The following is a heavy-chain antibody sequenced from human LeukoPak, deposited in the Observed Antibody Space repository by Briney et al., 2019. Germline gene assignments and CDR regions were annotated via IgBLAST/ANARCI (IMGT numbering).Heavy chain of an antibody. CDR3: AKDTYDSSGYYFDY. CDR2: ISWNSGSI. V-gene: IGHV3-9*01. D-gene: IGHD3-22*01. J-gene: IGHJ4*02. CDR1: GFTFDDYA. Sequence: SLRLSCAASGFTFDDYAMHWVRQALGKGLEWVSGISWNSGSIGYADSVKGRFTISRDNAKNSLYLQMNSLRAEDTALYYCAKDTYDSSGYYFDYWGQGTLVTVSS.